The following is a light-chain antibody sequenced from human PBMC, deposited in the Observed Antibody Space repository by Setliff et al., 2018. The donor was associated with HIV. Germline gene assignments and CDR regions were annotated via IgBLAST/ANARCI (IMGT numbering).Light chain of an antibody. Sequence: QSALTQPASVSGSPGQSITISCTGTSSDVGGYNYVSWYQQHPGKAPKLMIYDVTKRPSGVSDRFSGSKSGNTASLTISGLQADDEADYCCCSYAGSIVPPFGTGTKVTVL. V-gene: IGLV2-23*02. CDR1: SSDVGGYNY. CDR3: CSYAGSIVPP. J-gene: IGLJ1*01. CDR2: DVT.